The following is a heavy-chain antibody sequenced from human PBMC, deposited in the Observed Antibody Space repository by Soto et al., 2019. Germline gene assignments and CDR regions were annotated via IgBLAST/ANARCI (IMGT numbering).Heavy chain of an antibody. Sequence: SETLSLTCPVSGGSISSGDYYWSWIRQHPGKGLEWIGYIYYSGSTYYNPSLKSRVTISVDTSKNQFSLKLSSVTAADTAVYYCARAEFRELNNWFDPWGQGTLVTVSS. D-gene: IGHD3-10*01. V-gene: IGHV4-31*03. J-gene: IGHJ5*02. CDR3: ARAEFRELNNWFDP. CDR2: IYYSGST. CDR1: GGSISSGDYY.